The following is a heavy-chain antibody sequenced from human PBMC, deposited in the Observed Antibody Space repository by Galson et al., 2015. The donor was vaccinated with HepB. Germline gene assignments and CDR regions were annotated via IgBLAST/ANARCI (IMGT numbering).Heavy chain of an antibody. CDR3: ALAWTNYWYFDL. J-gene: IGHJ2*01. V-gene: IGHV3-23*01. CDR1: GFTFSSYA. D-gene: IGHD3/OR15-3a*01. CDR2: ISGSVGSL. Sequence: LRLSCAASGFTFSSYAMRWVRQAPGKGLEWVSSISGSVGSLHYADSVKGRFTISRDNSKNTLYLQMNSLEAEDTAIYYCALAWTNYWYFDLWGRGTLVTVSS.